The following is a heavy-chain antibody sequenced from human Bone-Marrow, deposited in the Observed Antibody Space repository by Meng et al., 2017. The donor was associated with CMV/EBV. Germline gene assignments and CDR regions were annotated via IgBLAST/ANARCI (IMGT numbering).Heavy chain of an antibody. J-gene: IGHJ5*02. D-gene: IGHD6-19*01. Sequence: GVSLRLSCQASGFIFGSFDMHWVRQAPDKGLEWVAFIRYDGSDKYYLDSLKGRFTISRDNSKNTLYMEMKTLRPEDTAVYHCAKARVVGWVTSGWYFDWFDAWGQGTPVTVSS. V-gene: IGHV3-30*02. CDR1: GFIFGSFD. CDR2: IRYDGSDK. CDR3: AKARVVGWVTSGWYFDWFDA.